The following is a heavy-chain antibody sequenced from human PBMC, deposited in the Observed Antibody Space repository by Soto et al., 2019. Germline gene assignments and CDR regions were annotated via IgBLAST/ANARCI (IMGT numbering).Heavy chain of an antibody. D-gene: IGHD3-22*01. Sequence: QVQLVESGGGVVQPGRSLRLSCAASGFTFSSYAMHWVRQAPGKGLEWVAVISYDGSNKYYADSVKGRFTIPSDNSKNTLYLQMNSLRAEDTAVYYCARDLRITMIVVPDYWGQGTLVTVSS. J-gene: IGHJ4*02. CDR2: ISYDGSNK. CDR3: ARDLRITMIVVPDY. CDR1: GFTFSSYA. V-gene: IGHV3-30-3*01.